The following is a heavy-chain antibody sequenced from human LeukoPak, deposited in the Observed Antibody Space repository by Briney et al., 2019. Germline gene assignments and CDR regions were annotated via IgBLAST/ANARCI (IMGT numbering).Heavy chain of an antibody. J-gene: IGHJ4*02. D-gene: IGHD2-15*01. CDR2: IGSSSRTM. V-gene: IGHV3-48*02. Sequence: GGSLTLSCAASGFTYSRYSMNWVPQAQGKGLVWVSYIGSSSRTMYYADSVKGRFTISRDNAKNSLYLQMNSLRDDATAVYYCARDRWRDGFDYWGQGTLVTVSS. CDR3: ARDRWRDGFDY. CDR1: GFTYSRYS.